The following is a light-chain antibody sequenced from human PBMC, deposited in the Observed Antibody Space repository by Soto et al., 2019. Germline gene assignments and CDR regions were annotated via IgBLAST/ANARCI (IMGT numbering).Light chain of an antibody. CDR2: KNN. V-gene: IGLV1-47*01. J-gene: IGLJ3*02. CDR3: AAWDGSLSGRV. CDR1: SSNIGSNS. Sequence: QSVLTQPPSASGTPGQRVTISCSGSSSNIGSNSVYWYQQLPGTAPKLLIYKNNQRPPGVPDRFSGSKSGTSASLAISGLRSEDEADYYCAAWDGSLSGRVFGGGTKVTVL.